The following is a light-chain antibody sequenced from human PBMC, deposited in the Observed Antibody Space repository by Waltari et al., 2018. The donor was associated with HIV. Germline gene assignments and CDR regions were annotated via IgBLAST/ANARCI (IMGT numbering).Light chain of an antibody. Sequence: SSDLTPDPAVSVALGQTVRITCQGDSLRRYSANWYQQKSGQAPVVVMYGKDNRPSGIPDRFSGSSSGNTGSLTITGAQAEDEAVYYCDSRDTNDKHHVFGTGTKVTV. CDR3: DSRDTNDKHHV. V-gene: IGLV3-19*01. CDR2: GKD. CDR1: SLRRYS. J-gene: IGLJ1*01.